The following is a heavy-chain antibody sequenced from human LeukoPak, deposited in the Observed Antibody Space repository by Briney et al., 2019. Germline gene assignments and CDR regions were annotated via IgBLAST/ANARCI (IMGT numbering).Heavy chain of an antibody. CDR1: GFTFDDYA. J-gene: IGHJ4*02. D-gene: IGHD1-7*01. V-gene: IGHV3-9*01. CDR2: ISWNSGSI. CDR3: ARDGDYDWNYRSGFDY. Sequence: GGSLRLSCAASGFTFDDYAMHWVRQAPGKGLEWVSGISWNSGSIGYADSVKGRFTISRDNAKNSLYLQMNSLRVEDTAVYYCARDGDYDWNYRSGFDYWGRGTLVTVSS.